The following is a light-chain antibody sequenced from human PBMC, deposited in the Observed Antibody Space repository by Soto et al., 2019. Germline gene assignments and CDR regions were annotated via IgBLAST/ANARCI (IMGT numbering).Light chain of an antibody. J-gene: IGKJ3*01. Sequence: EIVLTQSPGTLSLSPGERATLSCRASQSVSDSDLAWYQQKPGQAPRLLIYASSRATGLPDRFSGSGSGTDFTITISLLETEDFAVYYCQHYGTSALFGPGTKVDIK. V-gene: IGKV3-20*01. CDR2: AS. CDR1: QSVSDSD. CDR3: QHYGTSAL.